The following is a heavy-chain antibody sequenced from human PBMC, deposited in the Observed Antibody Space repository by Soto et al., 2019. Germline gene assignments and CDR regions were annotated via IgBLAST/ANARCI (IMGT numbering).Heavy chain of an antibody. D-gene: IGHD4-17*01. CDR1: GYTFTSYD. J-gene: IGHJ6*02. CDR2: MNPNSGNT. CDR3: ARGRTTVTLIPPDYYYYGMDV. Sequence: ASVKVSCKASGYTFTSYDINWVRQATGQGLEWMGWMNPNSGNTGYAQKFQGRVTMTRNTSISTAYMELSSLRSEDTAVYYCARGRTTVTLIPPDYYYYGMDVWGQGTTVTVSS. V-gene: IGHV1-8*01.